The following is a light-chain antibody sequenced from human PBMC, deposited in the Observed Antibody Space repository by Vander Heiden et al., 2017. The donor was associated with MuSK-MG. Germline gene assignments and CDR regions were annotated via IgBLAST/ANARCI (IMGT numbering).Light chain of an antibody. CDR3: QKDNSAPFT. V-gene: IGKV1-27*01. Sequence: QLTHSPSSLSPSVGIRVTITCRASQRISSNSAWYQQKPGKVPNLLIYGASTLQSGVPSRFSGSGSGTDFTLTISSLQSEDFATYYCQKDNSAPFTFGGGTKVEIK. J-gene: IGKJ4*01. CDR1: QRISSN. CDR2: GAS.